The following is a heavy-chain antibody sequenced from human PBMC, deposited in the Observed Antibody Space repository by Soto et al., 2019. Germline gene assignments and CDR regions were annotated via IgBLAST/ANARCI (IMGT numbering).Heavy chain of an antibody. CDR2: ISYSGST. Sequence: SETLSLTCTVSGGPISSSGDYWGWVRQTPGKGLEWIGTISYSGSTYYNPSVMSRVTISVDTSKKQFSLRLISVTAADTAVYYCARGLSSSAYLDYWXQGTLVTVSS. V-gene: IGHV4-39*01. J-gene: IGHJ4*02. CDR1: GGPISSSGDY. D-gene: IGHD6-19*01. CDR3: ARGLSSSAYLDY.